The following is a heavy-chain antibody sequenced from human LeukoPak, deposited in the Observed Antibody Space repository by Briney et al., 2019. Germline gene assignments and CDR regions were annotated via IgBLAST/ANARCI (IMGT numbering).Heavy chain of an antibody. Sequence: GGSLRLSCAASGFTFSNYAMHWVRQAPGRGLEYVSAISGNGGSTHYANSVKGRFTISRDNSKNTLYLQMGSLSAEDMAVYYLARKRSPNSSWYDYRGQGTLVTGPS. J-gene: IGHJ4*02. V-gene: IGHV3-64*01. CDR2: ISGNGGST. CDR3: ARKRSPNSSWYDY. CDR1: GFTFSNYA. D-gene: IGHD6-13*01.